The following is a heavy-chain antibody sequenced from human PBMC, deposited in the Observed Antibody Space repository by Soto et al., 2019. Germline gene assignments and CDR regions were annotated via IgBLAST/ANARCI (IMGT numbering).Heavy chain of an antibody. CDR2: IYYSGST. V-gene: IGHV4-39*01. Sequence: SETLSLTCTVSGGSISSSSYYWGWIRQPPGKGLEWIGSIYYSGSTYYNPSLKSRVTISVDTSKNQFSLKLSSVTAADTAVYYCARGAYCSGGSCYSAFDIWGQGTMVTVSS. CDR3: ARGAYCSGGSCYSAFDI. D-gene: IGHD2-15*01. CDR1: GGSISSSSYY. J-gene: IGHJ3*02.